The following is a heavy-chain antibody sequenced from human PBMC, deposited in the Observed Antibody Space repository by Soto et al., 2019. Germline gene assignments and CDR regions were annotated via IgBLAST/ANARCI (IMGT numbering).Heavy chain of an antibody. Sequence: QVQLQQSGPGLVKPSQTLSLPCAISGDSVSSNSAAWNWIRQSPSRGLEWLGRTYYRSKWYNDYAVSVKSRITINPDTSKNQFSLQLNSVTPEDTAVYYCAREPGSGWGDYYYYYGMDVGGQGTTVTVSS. D-gene: IGHD6-19*01. V-gene: IGHV6-1*01. CDR2: TYYRSKWYN. CDR3: AREPGSGWGDYYYYYGMDV. J-gene: IGHJ6*02. CDR1: GDSVSSNSAA.